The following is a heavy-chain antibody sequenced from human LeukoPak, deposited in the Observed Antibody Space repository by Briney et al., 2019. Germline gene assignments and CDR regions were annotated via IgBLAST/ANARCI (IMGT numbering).Heavy chain of an antibody. V-gene: IGHV1-8*01. D-gene: IGHD3-9*01. CDR2: MNPNSGNT. CDR1: GYTFTSYD. J-gene: IGHJ4*02. Sequence: GASVKVSCKASGYTFTSYDINWVRQATGQGLEWMGWMNPNSGNTGYAQKFQGRVTMTRNTSISTAYMELSSMRSEDTAVYYCARGSYDILTGYYNQNFHYWGQGPLVTVSS. CDR3: ARGSYDILTGYYNQNFHY.